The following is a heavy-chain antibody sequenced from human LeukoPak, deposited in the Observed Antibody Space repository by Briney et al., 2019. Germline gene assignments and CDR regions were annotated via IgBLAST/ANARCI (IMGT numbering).Heavy chain of an antibody. CDR3: AKQEAFYYDSSPAFDI. CDR2: ISGSGGST. Sequence: GGSLRLSCAASGFTFSSYATSWVRQAPGKGLEWVSAISGSGGSTYYADSVKGRFTISRDNSKNTLYLQMNSLRAEDTAVYYCAKQEAFYYDSSPAFDIWGQGTMVTVSS. CDR1: GFTFSSYA. J-gene: IGHJ3*02. V-gene: IGHV3-23*01. D-gene: IGHD3-22*01.